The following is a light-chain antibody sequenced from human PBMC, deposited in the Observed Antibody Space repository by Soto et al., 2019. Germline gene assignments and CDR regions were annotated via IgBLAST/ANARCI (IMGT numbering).Light chain of an antibody. CDR2: GAS. V-gene: IGKV3-15*01. CDR3: RQYNNCTPWT. CDR1: QSVSSN. J-gene: IGKJ1*01. Sequence: EIVLTQSPATLSASPGDRATLSCRASQSVSSNLAWYHQKPGQAPRLLIYGASTRATGIPSRFSGSGSGTEDLLTISSLQSHDFAVNYYRQYNNCTPWTFGQGTKVEIK.